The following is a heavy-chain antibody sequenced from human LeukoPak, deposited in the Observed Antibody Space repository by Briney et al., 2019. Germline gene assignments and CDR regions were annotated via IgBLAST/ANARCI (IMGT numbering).Heavy chain of an antibody. V-gene: IGHV3-7*01. D-gene: IGHD3-3*01. J-gene: IGHJ4*02. CDR1: GFTFSSYW. Sequence: GGSLRLSWAASGFTFSSYWMSWVRQAPGKGLEWVANIKQDGSEKYYVDSVKGRFTISRDNAKNSLYLQMNSLRAEDTAVYYCARGVTYYDFWSGYYRGAYFDYWGQGTLVTVSS. CDR3: ARGVTYYDFWSGYYRGAYFDY. CDR2: IKQDGSEK.